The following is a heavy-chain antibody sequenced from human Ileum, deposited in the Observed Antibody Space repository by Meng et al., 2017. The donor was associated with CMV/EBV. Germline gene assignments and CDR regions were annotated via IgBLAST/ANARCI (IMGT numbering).Heavy chain of an antibody. CDR2: INHSGST. D-gene: IGHD2-2*01. Sequence: SETLSLTCAVYGGSFSGYYWSWIRQPPGKGLEWIGEINHSGSTNYNPSLKSRVTISVDTSKNQFSLKLSSVTAADTAVYYCARGRVVVVPAASRTNYYYYGMDVWGQGTTVTVSS. CDR1: GGSFSGYY. V-gene: IGHV4-34*01. J-gene: IGHJ6*02. CDR3: ARGRVVVVPAASRTNYYYYGMDV.